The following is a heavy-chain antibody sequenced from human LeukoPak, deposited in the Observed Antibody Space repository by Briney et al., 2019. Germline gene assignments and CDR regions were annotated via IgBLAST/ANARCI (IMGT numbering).Heavy chain of an antibody. D-gene: IGHD2-2*01. CDR3: TSRVVVPAAISDY. V-gene: IGHV3-30*02. CDR1: GFTFSSYG. CDR2: IRYDGSNK. J-gene: IGHJ4*02. Sequence: GGSLRLSCAASGFTFSSYGMHWVRQAPGKGLEWVAFIRYDGSNKYYADSVKGRFTISKDNSNNTLYLQMNSLRAEDTAVYYCTSRVVVPAAISDYWGQGTLVTVSS.